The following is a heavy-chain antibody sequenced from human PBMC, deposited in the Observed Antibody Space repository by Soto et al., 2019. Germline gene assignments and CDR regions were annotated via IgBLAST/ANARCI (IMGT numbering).Heavy chain of an antibody. CDR3: ARVLGNDAFDI. CDR2: IYHSGST. D-gene: IGHD3-3*02. V-gene: IGHV4-4*02. J-gene: IGHJ3*02. CDR1: GGAIGSSNW. Sequence: QVQLQESGPGLVKPSGTLSLTCAVSGGAIGSSNWWSWVRQHPGKGLEWIGEIYHSGSTNYNPSLKSRVPISVDKSKHQFSLKLSSVTAADPAVYYWARVLGNDAFDIWGQGTMVTVSS.